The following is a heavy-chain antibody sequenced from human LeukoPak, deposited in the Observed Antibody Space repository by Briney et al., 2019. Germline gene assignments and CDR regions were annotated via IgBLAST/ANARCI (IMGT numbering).Heavy chain of an antibody. CDR2: FDPEDGET. CDR3: ATRSPTVTTSGGYGGYFDY. Sequence: GASVTVSCKVSGYTLTELSMHRVRQAPGKGLEWMGGFDPEDGETIYAQKFQGRVTMTEDTSTDTAYMELSSLRSEDTAVYYCATRSPTVTTSGGYGGYFDYWGQGTLVAVSS. CDR1: GYTLTELS. J-gene: IGHJ4*02. D-gene: IGHD4-11*01. V-gene: IGHV1-24*01.